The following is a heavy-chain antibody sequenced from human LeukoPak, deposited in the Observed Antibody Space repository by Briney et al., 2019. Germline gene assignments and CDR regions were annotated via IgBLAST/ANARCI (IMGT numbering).Heavy chain of an antibody. D-gene: IGHD2-15*01. CDR3: ARVLLYATNWYYAMDV. Sequence: SETLSLTCTVSGGSISSYYWSWIRQPPGKGLEWIGTIYYSGSTFYNPSLKSRVTISVDASKNQFSLNLNSVTAADTAVYYCARVLLYATNWYYAMDVWGQGTTVTVSS. J-gene: IGHJ6*02. CDR2: IYYSGST. CDR1: GGSISSYY. V-gene: IGHV4-39*07.